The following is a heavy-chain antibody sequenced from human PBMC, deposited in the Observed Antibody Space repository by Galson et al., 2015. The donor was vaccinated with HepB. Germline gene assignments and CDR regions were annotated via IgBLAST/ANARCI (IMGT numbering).Heavy chain of an antibody. Sequence: SLRLSCAASGFTFSSYSMNWVRRAPGKGLEWVSYISSSSSTIYYADSVKGRFTISRDNAKNSLYLQMNSLRAEDTAVYYCASLRSGSGYSDDAFDIWGQGTMVTVSS. J-gene: IGHJ3*02. CDR3: ASLRSGSGYSDDAFDI. V-gene: IGHV3-48*01. CDR2: ISSSSSTI. D-gene: IGHD3-22*01. CDR1: GFTFSSYS.